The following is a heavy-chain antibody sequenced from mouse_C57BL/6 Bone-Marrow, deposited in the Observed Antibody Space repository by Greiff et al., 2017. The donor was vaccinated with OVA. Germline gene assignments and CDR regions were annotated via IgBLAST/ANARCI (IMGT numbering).Heavy chain of an antibody. CDR1: GFNIKDDY. CDR3: TTRDTTVVGDY. J-gene: IGHJ2*01. D-gene: IGHD1-1*01. CDR2: IDPENGDT. V-gene: IGHV14-4*01. Sequence: EVKLMESGAELVRPGASVKLSCTASGFNIKDDYMHWVKQRPEQGLEWIGWIDPENGDTEYASKFQGKATITADTSSNTAYLQLSSLTSEDTAVYYCTTRDTTVVGDYWGQGTTLTVSS.